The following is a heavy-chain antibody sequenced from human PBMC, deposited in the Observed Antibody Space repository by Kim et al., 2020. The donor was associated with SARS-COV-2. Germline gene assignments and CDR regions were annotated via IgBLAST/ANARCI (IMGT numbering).Heavy chain of an antibody. D-gene: IGHD2-15*01. CDR3: ARGSGPDAFDI. Sequence: YYPGSVKGRFTISRENAKNSLYLQMNSLRAGDTAVYYCARGSGPDAFDICGQGTMVTVSS. J-gene: IGHJ3*02. V-gene: IGHV3-13*01.